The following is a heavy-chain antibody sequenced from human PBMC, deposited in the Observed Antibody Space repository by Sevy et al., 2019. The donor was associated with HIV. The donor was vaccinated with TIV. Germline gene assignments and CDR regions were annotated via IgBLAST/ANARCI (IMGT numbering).Heavy chain of an antibody. CDR2: INHSGST. J-gene: IGHJ6*02. V-gene: IGHV4-34*01. CDR3: ARGRNRGRVATIFVQGYGMDV. Sequence: SETLSLTCAVYGGSFSGYYWSWIRQPPGKGLEWIGEINHSGSTNYNPSLKSRVTISVDTSKNQFSLKLSSVTAADKAENYCARGRNRGRVATIFVQGYGMDVWGQGTTVTVSS. D-gene: IGHD5-12*01. CDR1: GGSFSGYY.